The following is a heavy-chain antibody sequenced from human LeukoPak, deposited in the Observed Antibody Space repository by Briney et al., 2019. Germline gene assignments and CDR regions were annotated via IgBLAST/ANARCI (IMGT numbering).Heavy chain of an antibody. CDR1: GFTFSGSA. V-gene: IGHV3-73*01. Sequence: GGSLRLSCAASGFTFSGSAMHWVRQASGKGLEWLGRIRSKANTYATAYAASVKGRFTISRDDSNNTAHLQMNSLKTEDTAVYYCTRRDSSVYYFDYWGQGTLVTVSS. J-gene: IGHJ4*02. CDR3: TRRDSSVYYFDY. D-gene: IGHD6-25*01. CDR2: IRSKANTYAT.